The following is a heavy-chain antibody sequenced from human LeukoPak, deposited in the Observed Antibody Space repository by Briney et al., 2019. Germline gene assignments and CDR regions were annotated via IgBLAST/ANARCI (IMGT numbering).Heavy chain of an antibody. D-gene: IGHD6-13*01. Sequence: SGGSLRLSCAASGFTFSNYAMSWVRQAPGKGLEWVSVISGTGANTFYADSVKGRFTISRDNSKNTLYLQMNSLRAEDTAVYYCAKTGYSSRWTYYFDYWGQGTLVTVSS. CDR1: GFTFSNYA. V-gene: IGHV3-23*01. J-gene: IGHJ4*02. CDR3: AKTGYSSRWTYYFDY. CDR2: ISGTGANT.